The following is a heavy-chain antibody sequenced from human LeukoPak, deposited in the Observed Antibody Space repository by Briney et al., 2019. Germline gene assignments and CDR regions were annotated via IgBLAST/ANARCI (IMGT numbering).Heavy chain of an antibody. Sequence: ASVKVSGKASGYTFTNYGFSWVRQAPGQGLEWMGWISTDNGNTNYAQKLQGRVTMTTDTSTSTAYMELRSLRSDDTAVYYCARDYRNYGPDYWGQGTLVTVSS. J-gene: IGHJ4*02. CDR2: ISTDNGNT. V-gene: IGHV1-18*01. D-gene: IGHD4-11*01. CDR3: ARDYRNYGPDY. CDR1: GYTFTNYG.